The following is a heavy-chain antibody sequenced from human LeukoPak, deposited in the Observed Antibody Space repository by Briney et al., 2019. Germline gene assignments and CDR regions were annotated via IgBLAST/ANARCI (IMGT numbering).Heavy chain of an antibody. Sequence: PSETLSLTCAVYGGSFSGYYWSWIRQPPGKGLEWIGEINHSGSTNYNPSLKSRVTISVDTSKNQFSLKLSSVTAADTAVYYCARPPYGSGNPSGYWGQGTLVTVSS. CDR2: INHSGST. J-gene: IGHJ4*02. D-gene: IGHD3-10*01. CDR3: ARPPYGSGNPSGY. CDR1: GGSFSGYY. V-gene: IGHV4-34*01.